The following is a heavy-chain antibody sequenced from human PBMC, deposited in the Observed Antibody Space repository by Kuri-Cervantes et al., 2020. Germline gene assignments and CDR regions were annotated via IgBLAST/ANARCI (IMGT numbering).Heavy chain of an antibody. CDR3: ARRVAGSNRRGAFDI. D-gene: IGHD2-15*01. Sequence: GSLRLSCTVSGGSISSSSYYWGWIRQPPGKGLKWIGSIYYSGSTYYNPSLKSRVTISVDTSKNQFSLKLSSVTAADTAVYYCARRVAGSNRRGAFDIWGHGTMVTVSS. V-gene: IGHV4-39*01. CDR1: GGSISSSSYY. CDR2: IYYSGST. J-gene: IGHJ3*02.